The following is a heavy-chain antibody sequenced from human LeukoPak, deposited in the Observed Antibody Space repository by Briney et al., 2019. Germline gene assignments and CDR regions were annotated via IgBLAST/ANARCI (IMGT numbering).Heavy chain of an antibody. V-gene: IGHV3-9*03. D-gene: IGHD6-19*01. CDR3: AKDGSSSGLGEFDY. CDR2: ISWNSGSI. J-gene: IGHJ4*02. CDR1: GFTFDDYA. Sequence: PGGSLRLSCAASGFTFDDYAMHWVRQAPGKGLEWVSGISWNSGSIGYADSVKGRFTISRDNAKNSLYLQMNILRAEDMALYYCAKDGSSSGLGEFDYWGQGTLVTVSS.